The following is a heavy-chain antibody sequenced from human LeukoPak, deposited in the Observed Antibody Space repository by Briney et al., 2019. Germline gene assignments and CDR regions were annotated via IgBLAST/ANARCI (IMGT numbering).Heavy chain of an antibody. J-gene: IGHJ4*02. Sequence: SETLSLTCTVSGGSISSYYWSWIRQPPGKGLEWIGYIYYSGSTNYNPSLKSRVAISMDTSKNQFSLRLSSVTAADTAVYYCARDQDYYGSGSFFYWGQGTLVTVSS. V-gene: IGHV4-59*01. CDR1: GGSISSYY. D-gene: IGHD3-10*01. CDR2: IYYSGST. CDR3: ARDQDYYGSGSFFY.